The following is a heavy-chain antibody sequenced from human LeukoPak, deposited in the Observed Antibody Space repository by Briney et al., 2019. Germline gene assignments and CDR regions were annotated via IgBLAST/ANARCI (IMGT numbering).Heavy chain of an antibody. Sequence: PGGSLRLSCAASGFTFGTYGMHWVRQAPGKGLEWVAVISYDGSNKYYADSVKGRFTISRDNSKNTLYLQMNSLRAEDTAVYYCARTAPNLGGAFDIWGQGTMVTVSS. CDR1: GFTFGTYG. D-gene: IGHD4-23*01. CDR3: ARTAPNLGGAFDI. CDR2: ISYDGSNK. V-gene: IGHV3-30*19. J-gene: IGHJ3*02.